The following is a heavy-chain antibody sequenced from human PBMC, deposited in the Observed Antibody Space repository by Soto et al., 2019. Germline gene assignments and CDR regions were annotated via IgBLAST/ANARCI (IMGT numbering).Heavy chain of an antibody. CDR3: ARGENTIFGVVCEYYYYYGMDV. J-gene: IGHJ6*02. D-gene: IGHD3-3*01. CDR1: GGSFSGYY. V-gene: IGHV4-34*01. Sequence: SATLSLTCAVYGGSFSGYYWSWIRQPPGKGMGWIGEINHSGSTNYNPSLKSRVTISVDTSKNQFSLQLSSVTAADTAVYYCARGENTIFGVVCEYYYYYGMDVGGQVTTVTVS. CDR2: INHSGST.